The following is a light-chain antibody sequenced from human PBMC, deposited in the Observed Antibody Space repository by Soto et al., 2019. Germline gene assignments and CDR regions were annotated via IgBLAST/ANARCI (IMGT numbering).Light chain of an antibody. Sequence: DIQMTQSPSSLSASVGDRVTITCQASQDISNYLNWYQQKPGKAPKLLIYDASNLETGVPSRFSGSGSVKDFTFTISSLQPEDIATYYCQQYDHLPEYTFPQGPKLQIK. CDR2: DAS. CDR1: QDISNY. V-gene: IGKV1-33*01. J-gene: IGKJ2*01. CDR3: QQYDHLPEYT.